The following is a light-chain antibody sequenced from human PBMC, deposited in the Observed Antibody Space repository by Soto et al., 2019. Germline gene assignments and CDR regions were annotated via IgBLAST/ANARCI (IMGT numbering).Light chain of an antibody. J-gene: IGLJ2*01. V-gene: IGLV1-36*01. CDR1: SSNIGNNA. Sequence: QSVLTQPPSVSEAPRQRVTIFCSGSSSNIGNNAVNWYQHLPEKAPKLLIYYDDLLPSGVSDRFSGSKSGNTASLTISGLQAEDEADYYCSSYTSKSSLIFGGGTKVTVL. CDR3: SSYTSKSSLI. CDR2: YDD.